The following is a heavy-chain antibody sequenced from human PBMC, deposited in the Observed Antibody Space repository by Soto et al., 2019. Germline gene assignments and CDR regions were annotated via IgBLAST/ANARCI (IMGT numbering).Heavy chain of an antibody. D-gene: IGHD3-22*01. CDR3: ARTYYDSSGYYWYFDL. J-gene: IGHJ2*01. CDR2: IYYSGST. Sequence: QVQLQESGPGLVKPSETLSLTCTVSGGSISSYYWSWIRQPPGKGLEWIGYIYYSGSTNYNPSLKSRVTISVDTSKNQFSLKLSSVTAADSAVYYCARTYYDSSGYYWYFDLWGRGTLVTVSS. CDR1: GGSISSYY. V-gene: IGHV4-59*01.